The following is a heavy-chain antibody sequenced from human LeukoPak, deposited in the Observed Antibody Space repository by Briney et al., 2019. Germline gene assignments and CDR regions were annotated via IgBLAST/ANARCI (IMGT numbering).Heavy chain of an antibody. CDR3: ARDAIDSSGFDFDY. CDR2: ISTSAGTI. CDR1: GFTFSDYY. D-gene: IGHD3-22*01. J-gene: IGHJ4*02. Sequence: GESLRLSCAASGFTFSDYYMTWIRQAPGKGLEWISYISTSAGTIYYADSVKGRFTISRDNAKNSLYLPMNSLRAEDTAVYYCARDAIDSSGFDFDYWGQGTLVTVSS. V-gene: IGHV3-11*01.